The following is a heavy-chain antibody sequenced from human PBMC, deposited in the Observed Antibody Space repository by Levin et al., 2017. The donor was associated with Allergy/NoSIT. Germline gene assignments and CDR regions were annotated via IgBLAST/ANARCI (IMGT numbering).Heavy chain of an antibody. CDR3: ARGSPGYGDSRWNDY. D-gene: IGHD5-12*01. V-gene: IGHV1-18*01. CDR2: ISPYTGDT. Sequence: ASVKVSCKASGYTFRGYGVSWVRQAPGQGLEYVGWISPYTGDTNYAQKLQGRVTMTTDTSTSTAYMELRSLRSDDTAVYYCARGSPGYGDSRWNDYWGQGTLVTVSS. J-gene: IGHJ4*02. CDR1: GYTFRGYG.